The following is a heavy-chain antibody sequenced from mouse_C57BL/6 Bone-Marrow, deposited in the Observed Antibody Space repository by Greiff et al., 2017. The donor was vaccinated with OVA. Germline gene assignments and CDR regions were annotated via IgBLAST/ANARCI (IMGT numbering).Heavy chain of an antibody. D-gene: IGHD1-1*01. Sequence: VKLMESGAELAKPGASVKLSCKASGYTFTSYWMHWVKQRPGQGLEWIGYINPSSGYTKYNQKFKDKATLTADKSSSTAYMQLSSLTYEDSAVYYCARLSFFYYYGSSSPWFAYWGQGTLVTVSA. V-gene: IGHV1-7*01. CDR3: ARLSFFYYYGSSSPWFAY. CDR2: INPSSGYT. J-gene: IGHJ3*01. CDR1: GYTFTSYW.